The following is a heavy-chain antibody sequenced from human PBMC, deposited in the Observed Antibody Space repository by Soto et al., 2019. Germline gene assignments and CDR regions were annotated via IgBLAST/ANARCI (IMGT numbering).Heavy chain of an antibody. Sequence: PGGSLRLSCAASGFTFSSYAMSWVRQAPGKGLEWVSTISGSGGSTYYADSVQGRFIISRDNSKNTLYLQLNSLRAEDTALYFCAKDLGYCRDGSCHYYFYYYMDVWGTGTTVTVSS. V-gene: IGHV3-23*01. CDR3: AKDLGYCRDGSCHYYFYYYMDV. CDR2: ISGSGGST. CDR1: GFTFSSYA. D-gene: IGHD2-15*01. J-gene: IGHJ6*03.